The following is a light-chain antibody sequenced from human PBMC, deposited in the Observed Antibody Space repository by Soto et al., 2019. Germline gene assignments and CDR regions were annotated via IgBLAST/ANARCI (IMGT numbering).Light chain of an antibody. CDR3: QQYTSYSWT. Sequence: DIQMTQSPSTLSGSVGDRFTITCRASQTISSWLAWYQQKPGKAPQILIYDASTLKSGVPSRFSASGSGTEFTLIISSLQPDDFATYYCQQYTSYSWTFGQGTKVDIK. CDR1: QTISSW. CDR2: DAS. J-gene: IGKJ1*01. V-gene: IGKV1-5*01.